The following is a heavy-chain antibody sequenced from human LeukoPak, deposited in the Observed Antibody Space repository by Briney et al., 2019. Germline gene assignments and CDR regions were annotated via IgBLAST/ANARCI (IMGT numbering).Heavy chain of an antibody. D-gene: IGHD1-26*01. Sequence: PSETLSLTCTVSGGSISTSDYYRGWIRQSPGKGLQWIGNIYYSENTYYNPSLTSRVTISIDTSKNQFSLKLSSVTAADTAVYYCARRIPGSWFDPWGQGTLVTVSS. CDR2: IYYSENT. CDR3: ARRIPGSWFDP. V-gene: IGHV4-39*01. CDR1: GGSISTSDYY. J-gene: IGHJ5*02.